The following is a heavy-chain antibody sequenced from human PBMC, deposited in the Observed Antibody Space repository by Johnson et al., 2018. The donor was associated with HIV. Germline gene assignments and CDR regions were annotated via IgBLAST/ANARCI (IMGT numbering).Heavy chain of an antibody. CDR3: AKDLNYGSGPVDI. CDR1: GFIFSNYW. J-gene: IGHJ3*02. D-gene: IGHD3-10*01. Sequence: VLLVESGGGLVQPGGSLRLSCEASGFIFSNYWMTWVRQAPGEGLEWVANIKKDGSDTYYVDSVKGRFTISRDNAKNSLYLQTNGLRAEDTVVYYCAKDLNYGSGPVDIWGQGTMVTVSS. CDR2: IKKDGSDT. V-gene: IGHV3-7*01.